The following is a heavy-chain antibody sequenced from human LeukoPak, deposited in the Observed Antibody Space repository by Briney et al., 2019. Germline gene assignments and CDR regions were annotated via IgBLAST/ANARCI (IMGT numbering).Heavy chain of an antibody. Sequence: QTGGSLRLSCAASGLSVSNNHVAWVRQAPWKGLEWVSVISNSGTTYYADSVKGRLTISRDNSKNTVYLQMNSLRAEDTAVYYCAGFGGNSFWGPGTLVTVSS. CDR2: ISNSGTT. D-gene: IGHD4-23*01. CDR3: AGFGGNSF. J-gene: IGHJ4*02. V-gene: IGHV3-66*01. CDR1: GLSVSNNH.